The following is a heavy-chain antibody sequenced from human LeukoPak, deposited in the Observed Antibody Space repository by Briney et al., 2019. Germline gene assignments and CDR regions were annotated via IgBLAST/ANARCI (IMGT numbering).Heavy chain of an antibody. J-gene: IGHJ4*02. Sequence: SETLSLTCAVSGASISSSNYYWGWVRQSPGKGLEWIGNIYSSGNTYYNASLKSRVTMYIDTSKNQFSLKLSSVTAADTAMYYCAKSNGYGLIDYWGQGALVTVSS. CDR3: AKSNGYGLIDY. CDR1: GASISSSNYY. CDR2: IYSSGNT. V-gene: IGHV4-39*01. D-gene: IGHD5-12*01.